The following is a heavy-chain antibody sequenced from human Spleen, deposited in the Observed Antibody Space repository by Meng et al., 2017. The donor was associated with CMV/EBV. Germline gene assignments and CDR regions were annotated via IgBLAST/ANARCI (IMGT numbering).Heavy chain of an antibody. CDR2: INHSGST. V-gene: IGHV4-34*01. J-gene: IGHJ4*02. Sequence: QVQLQQWGAGLLKPSETLSITFAVYGGSFSGYYWSWIRQPPGKGLEWIGEINHSGSTNYNPSLKSRVTISVDTSKNQFSLKLSSVTAADTAVYYCAERSGRLVPIDYWGQGTLVTVSS. D-gene: IGHD6-19*01. CDR3: AERSGRLVPIDY. CDR1: GGSFSGYY.